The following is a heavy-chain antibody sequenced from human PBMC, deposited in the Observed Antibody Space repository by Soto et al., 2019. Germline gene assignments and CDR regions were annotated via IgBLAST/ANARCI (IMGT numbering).Heavy chain of an antibody. V-gene: IGHV1-69*01. CDR2: FIPIIGGG. J-gene: IGHJ3*01. Sequence: QVQLVQSGAEVKKPGSSVKVSCKASGGTFRNLAINWVRQAQGQGLEWMGGFIPIIGGGINAQKFQGRVTITSDESTSTAYMELSSLNSEDTAMYFGARRSVSHSNAFDFWGQGTMVTVSS. CDR1: GGTFRNLA. D-gene: IGHD2-15*01. CDR3: ARRSVSHSNAFDF.